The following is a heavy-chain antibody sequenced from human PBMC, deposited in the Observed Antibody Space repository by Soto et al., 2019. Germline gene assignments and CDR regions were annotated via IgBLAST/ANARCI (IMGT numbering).Heavy chain of an antibody. V-gene: IGHV3-21*01. CDR2: ISSSSSYI. CDR3: ARDSASYGSAFDI. D-gene: IGHD5-18*01. J-gene: IGHJ3*02. CDR1: GFTFTSYS. Sequence: EVHLVESGGGLVKPGGSLRLSCAASGFTFTSYSMNWVRQAPGKGLEWVSSISSSSSYIYYADSVMGRFTISRDNAKNSLYLQMNSLRAEDTAVYYCARDSASYGSAFDIWGQGTMVTVSS.